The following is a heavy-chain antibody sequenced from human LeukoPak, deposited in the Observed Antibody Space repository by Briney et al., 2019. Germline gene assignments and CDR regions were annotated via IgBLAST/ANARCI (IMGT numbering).Heavy chain of an antibody. CDR2: IYHSGST. CDR3: ARGPHCSSTSCSNWFDP. D-gene: IGHD2-2*01. Sequence: PSETLSLTCTVSGYSISSGYYWGWIPQPPGKGLEWIGSIYHSGSTYYNPSLKSRVTISVDTSKNQFSLKLSSVTAADTAVYYCARGPHCSSTSCSNWFDPWGQGTLVTVSS. J-gene: IGHJ5*02. CDR1: GYSISSGYY. V-gene: IGHV4-38-2*02.